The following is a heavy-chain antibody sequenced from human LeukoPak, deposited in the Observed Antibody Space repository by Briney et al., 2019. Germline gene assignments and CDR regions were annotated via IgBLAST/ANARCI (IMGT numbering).Heavy chain of an antibody. Sequence: SETLSLTCTVSGGSISSYYWSWIRQPPGKGLEWIGYIYYSGSTNYNPSLKSRVTISVDTSKNQFSLKLSSVTAADTAVYYCARAVVRGLNWFDPWGQGTLVTVSS. CDR2: IYYSGST. J-gene: IGHJ5*02. V-gene: IGHV4-59*01. CDR3: ARAVVRGLNWFDP. CDR1: GGSISSYY. D-gene: IGHD3-10*01.